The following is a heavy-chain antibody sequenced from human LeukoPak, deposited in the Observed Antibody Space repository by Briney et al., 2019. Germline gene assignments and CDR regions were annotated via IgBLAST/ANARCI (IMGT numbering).Heavy chain of an antibody. J-gene: IGHJ4*02. V-gene: IGHV3-15*01. CDR2: IKAKAHGGTT. D-gene: IGHD1-26*01. CDR1: GFTFSSYE. Sequence: PGGSLRLSCAASGFTFSSYEMNWVRQAPGKGLEWVGRIKAKAHGGTTDYAAPVKGRFTISRDDSKNTLYLQMNSLKTEDTAAYYCTTDGVGIEGATFDYRGQGTLVTVSS. CDR3: TTDGVGIEGATFDY.